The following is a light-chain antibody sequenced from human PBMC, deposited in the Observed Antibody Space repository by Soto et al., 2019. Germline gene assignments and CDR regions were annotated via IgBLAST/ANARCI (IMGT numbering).Light chain of an antibody. CDR3: QFYDSSLSAWV. Sequence: QSVLTQPPSVSGAPGQRVTISCTASSSNIGAGYDVNWYQQLPGTAPKLLIYGNTNRPSGVPDRFSGSKSGTSASLAITGLQAEDEADYYCQFYDSSLSAWVFGGGTKLTVL. J-gene: IGLJ3*02. V-gene: IGLV1-40*01. CDR1: SSNIGAGYD. CDR2: GNT.